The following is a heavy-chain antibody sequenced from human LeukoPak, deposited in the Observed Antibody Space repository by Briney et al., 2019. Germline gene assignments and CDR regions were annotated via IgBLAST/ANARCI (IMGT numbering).Heavy chain of an antibody. J-gene: IGHJ4*02. CDR2: TGGSDDNT. D-gene: IGHD6-19*01. CDR3: TNDLMTGFSSGWYLAY. V-gene: IGHV3-23*01. Sequence: GGSLRLSCEGSGFSFNGYAMSWVRQAPGKRLEWVAVTGGSDDNTHYADSVKGRFSISRDTSENRLFLQMNSLRPDDSALYYCTNDLMTGFSSGWYLAYWGQGTLVTVSS. CDR1: GFSFNGYA.